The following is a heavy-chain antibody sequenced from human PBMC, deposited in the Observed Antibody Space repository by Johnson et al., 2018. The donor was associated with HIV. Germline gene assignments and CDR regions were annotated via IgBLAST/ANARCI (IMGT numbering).Heavy chain of an antibody. Sequence: QVQLVESGGGVVQPGRSVRLSCVVSGLNFSDYGMHWVRQAPGKGLEWVAIISFDGSNEYYADSVKGRFTISRDNSKNTLYLQMNSLRAEDTAVYYCAAVDTVMVTGAFDIWGQGTMVTVSS. D-gene: IGHD5-18*01. J-gene: IGHJ3*02. CDR1: GLNFSDYG. V-gene: IGHV3-30*14. CDR3: AAVDTVMVTGAFDI. CDR2: ISFDGSNE.